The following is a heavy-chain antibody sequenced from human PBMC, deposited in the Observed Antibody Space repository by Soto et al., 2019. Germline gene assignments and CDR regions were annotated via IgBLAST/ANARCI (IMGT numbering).Heavy chain of an antibody. Sequence: PSETLSLTCTVSGGSISSGGYYWSWIRQHPGKGLEWIGYIYYSGSTYYNPSLKSRVTISVDTSKNQFSLKLSSVTAADTAVYYCARDGRRDGYPSKEEAFDIWGQGTMVTVSS. CDR1: GGSISSGGYY. D-gene: IGHD5-12*01. CDR2: IYYSGST. CDR3: ARDGRRDGYPSKEEAFDI. V-gene: IGHV4-31*03. J-gene: IGHJ3*02.